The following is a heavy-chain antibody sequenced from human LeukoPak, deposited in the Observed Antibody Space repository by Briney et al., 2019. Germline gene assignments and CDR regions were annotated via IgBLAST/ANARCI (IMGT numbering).Heavy chain of an antibody. CDR3: GRGNFPHCSGDCFDS. CDR1: GFTFSSCA. V-gene: IGHV3-33*08. D-gene: IGHD2-21*02. J-gene: IGHJ4*02. CDR2: IWFDGSNT. Sequence: QPGGSLRLSCAASGFTFSSCAMTWVRQAPGKGLEWVGVIWFDGSNTRYADSVKGRFTIARDDSKNTVYLQMNSLRVEDTAVYYCGRGNFPHCSGDCFDSWGQGTLVTVSS.